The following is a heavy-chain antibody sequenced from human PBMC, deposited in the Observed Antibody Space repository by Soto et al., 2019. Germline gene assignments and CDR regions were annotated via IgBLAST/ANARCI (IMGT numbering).Heavy chain of an antibody. CDR2: IYYSGST. CDR3: ARDGSGSYGRPFNWFDP. CDR1: GGSVSSGSYY. D-gene: IGHD3-10*01. Sequence: QVQLQESGPGLVKPSETLSLTCTVSGGSVSSGSYYWSWIRQPPGTGLEWIGYIYYSGSTNYNPSLKSRVTISVDTSKNQFSLKLSSVTAADTAVYYCARDGSGSYGRPFNWFDPWGQGTLVTVSS. V-gene: IGHV4-61*01. J-gene: IGHJ5*02.